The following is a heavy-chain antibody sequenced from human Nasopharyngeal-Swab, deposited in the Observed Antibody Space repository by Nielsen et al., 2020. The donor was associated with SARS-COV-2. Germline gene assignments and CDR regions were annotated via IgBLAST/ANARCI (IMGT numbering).Heavy chain of an antibody. CDR2: LYSCGST. Sequence: WLRQSPGQGLEWIGRLYSCGSTNYNPSLKSRVTISVDTSKDQFSLKLSSVTAADTAVYYCARAILNLGRGDYMDVWGKGTAVPSP. D-gene: IGHD1-1*01. V-gene: IGHV4-61*02. J-gene: IGHJ6*03. CDR3: ARAILNLGRGDYMDV.